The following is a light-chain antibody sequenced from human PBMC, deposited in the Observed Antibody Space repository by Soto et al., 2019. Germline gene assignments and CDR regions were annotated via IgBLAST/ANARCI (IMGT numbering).Light chain of an antibody. CDR1: PSIDSNF. Sequence: EIVLTQSPGTLSLSPGEGATLSCSASPSIDSNFLAWYQQKPGQAPRLLIFRASSRATGIPDRFSGGGSGTYFTLTISRLEPEDFAVYYCQQYGYSPLTFGGGTKVEIK. CDR2: RAS. J-gene: IGKJ4*01. V-gene: IGKV3-20*01. CDR3: QQYGYSPLT.